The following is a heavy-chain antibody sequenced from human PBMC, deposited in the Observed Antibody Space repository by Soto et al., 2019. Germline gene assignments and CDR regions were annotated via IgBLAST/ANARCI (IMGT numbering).Heavy chain of an antibody. Sequence: QLQLQEAGPGLVKPSETLSLTCSVSGASFTDTTYYWGWVRQPPGKGLAWIGTIYYRGRTYYNPSLTRRVSMSVDTSKSQSFQKLTSVTAADTAVYFGARHAIYSYKDFDCVGEGTLVTVSS. J-gene: IGHJ4*02. V-gene: IGHV4-39*01. D-gene: IGHD2-2*02. CDR3: ARHAIYSYKDFDC. CDR2: IYYRGRT. CDR1: GASFTDTTYY.